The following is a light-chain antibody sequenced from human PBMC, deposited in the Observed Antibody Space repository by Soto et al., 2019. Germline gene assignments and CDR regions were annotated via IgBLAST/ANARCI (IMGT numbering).Light chain of an antibody. J-gene: IGLJ2*01. CDR1: SSNIRSNT. Sequence: QPVLTQPPSASGTPGQRVTISCSGSSSNIRSNTVNWYQQLPGTAPQLLIYSNNQRPSGVPDRFSGSKSGTSASLAISGLQSEDEAHYYCAAWDASLNGVVFGGGTKLTVL. CDR2: SNN. CDR3: AAWDASLNGVV. V-gene: IGLV1-44*01.